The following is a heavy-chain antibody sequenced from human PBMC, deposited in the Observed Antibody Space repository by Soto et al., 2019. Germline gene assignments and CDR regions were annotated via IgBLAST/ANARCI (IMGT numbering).Heavy chain of an antibody. CDR2: INHSGST. CDR1: GGSFSGYY. D-gene: IGHD6-13*01. V-gene: IGHV4-34*01. Sequence: SETLSLTCAVYGGSFSGYYWSWIRQPPGKGLEWIGEINHSGSTNYNPSLKSRVTISVDTSKNQFSLKLSSVTAAATAVYYCARRTQSIAADALVLLRFSYWFDPCGHGTLVTVSS. J-gene: IGHJ5*02. CDR3: ARRTQSIAADALVLLRFSYWFDP.